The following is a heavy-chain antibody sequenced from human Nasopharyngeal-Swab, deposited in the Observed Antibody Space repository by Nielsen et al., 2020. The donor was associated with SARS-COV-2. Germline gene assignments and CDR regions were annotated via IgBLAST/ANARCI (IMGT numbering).Heavy chain of an antibody. Sequence: SETLSLTCTVSGYSISSGYYWGWIRQPPGKGLEWIGSIYHSGSTYYNPSLKSRVTISVDTSKNQFSLKLSSVTAADTAVYYCAALKYCSGGSCYSFHTVGAFDIWGQGTMVTVSS. CDR3: AALKYCSGGSCYSFHTVGAFDI. J-gene: IGHJ3*02. V-gene: IGHV4-38-2*02. CDR1: GYSISSGYY. D-gene: IGHD2-15*01. CDR2: IYHSGST.